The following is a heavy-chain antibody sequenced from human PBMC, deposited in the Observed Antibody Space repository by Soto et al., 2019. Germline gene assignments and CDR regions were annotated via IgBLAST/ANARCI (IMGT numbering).Heavy chain of an antibody. Sequence: SETLSLTCFVSPYSITAGGYYWSWIRQYPGKGLEWIGSFYSSGSIIYNPSLRSRVSISGATSSNQFSMSLSSVTAAHTARYSWGRMYCSDFVWFDPGSKG. D-gene: IGHD2-15*01. CDR3: GRMYCSDFVWFDP. J-gene: IGHJ5*02. CDR2: FYSSGSI. CDR1: PYSITAGGYY. V-gene: IGHV4-31*08.